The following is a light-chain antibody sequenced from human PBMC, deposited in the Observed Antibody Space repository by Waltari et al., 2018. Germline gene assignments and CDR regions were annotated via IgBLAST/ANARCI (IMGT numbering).Light chain of an antibody. J-gene: IGKJ2*01. CDR1: QDITNY. V-gene: IGKV1-33*01. Sequence: DVQMTQSPSSLSASVGARVTITCQASQDITNYLNWYQQKPGKAPKLLIYAASNLEIGVPSRFSGSGSGTDFTFTINSLQPEDIATYYCQQYDNLPYTFGQGTELEIK. CDR3: QQYDNLPYT. CDR2: AAS.